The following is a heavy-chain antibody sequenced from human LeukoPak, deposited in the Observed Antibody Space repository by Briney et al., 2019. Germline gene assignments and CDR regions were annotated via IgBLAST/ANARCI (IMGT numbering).Heavy chain of an antibody. CDR1: GYTFTSYW. J-gene: IGHJ4*02. Sequence: GESLKISCEGSGYTFTSYWVAWVRQMPGKGLEWMGIIYPGDSDTRYSPSFQGQVTISADKSISTAYLQWSSLKASDTAMYYCARRGVAAARTDGGSSFDYWGQGTLVTVSS. V-gene: IGHV5-51*01. D-gene: IGHD6-13*01. CDR2: IYPGDSDT. CDR3: ARRGVAAARTDGGSSFDY.